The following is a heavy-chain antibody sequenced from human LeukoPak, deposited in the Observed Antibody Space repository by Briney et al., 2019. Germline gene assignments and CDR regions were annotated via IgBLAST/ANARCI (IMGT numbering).Heavy chain of an antibody. CDR3: AKSDILTSYGMDV. V-gene: IGHV3-66*01. Sequence: PGESLRLSCAASGFTVSSNYMSWVRQAPGKGLEWVSVIYSGGSTYYADSVKGRFTISRDNSKNTLYLQMNSLRAEDTAVYYCAKSDILTSYGMDVWGQGTTVTVSS. D-gene: IGHD3-9*01. CDR2: IYSGGST. CDR1: GFTVSSNY. J-gene: IGHJ6*02.